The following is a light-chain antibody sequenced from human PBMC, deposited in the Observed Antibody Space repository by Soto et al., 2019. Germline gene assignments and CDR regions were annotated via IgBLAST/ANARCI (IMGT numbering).Light chain of an antibody. V-gene: IGKV3-11*01. Sequence: EIVLTQSPATLSLSPGERATLSCRASQSVSSYLAWYQQKPGQAPRLLIYDASNRATGIPARFRGSGSGTDFTLTISSLEPEDFAVYYCQQRSNWPGGTFGQGTKVEIK. CDR2: DAS. J-gene: IGKJ1*01. CDR1: QSVSSY. CDR3: QQRSNWPGGT.